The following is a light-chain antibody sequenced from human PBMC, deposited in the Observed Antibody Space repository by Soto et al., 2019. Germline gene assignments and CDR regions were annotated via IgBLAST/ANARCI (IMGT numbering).Light chain of an antibody. V-gene: IGKV3-11*01. J-gene: IGKJ5*01. CDR3: QQTYINPIS. Sequence: EIVLTQSPATLSLSPGERATLSCRASQSIGSYLAWYQQKPGQAPRLLIYDASDRATGIPARFSGSGSGTDFALTISGLQPEDFASYFCQQTYINPISFGQGTRL. CDR2: DAS. CDR1: QSIGSY.